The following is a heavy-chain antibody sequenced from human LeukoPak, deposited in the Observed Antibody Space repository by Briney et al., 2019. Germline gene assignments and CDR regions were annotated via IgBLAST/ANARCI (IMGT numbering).Heavy chain of an antibody. CDR3: ARSRCSSTSCYRPEFDP. CDR2: IYYSGST. CDR1: GGSISSYY. D-gene: IGHD2-2*01. V-gene: IGHV4-59*08. J-gene: IGHJ5*02. Sequence: SETLSLTCTVSGGSISSYYWSWIRQPPGKGLEWIGYIYYSGSTNYNPSLKSRVTISVDTSKNQFSLKLSSVTAADTAVYYCARSRCSSTSCYRPEFDPWGQGTLVTVSS.